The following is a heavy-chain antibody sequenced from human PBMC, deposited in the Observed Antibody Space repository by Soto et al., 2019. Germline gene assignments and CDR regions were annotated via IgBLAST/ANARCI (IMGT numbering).Heavy chain of an antibody. CDR1: GYPFTDSY. V-gene: IGHV1-2*04. J-gene: IGHJ4*02. CDR3: ARDQSNSSSWPFDF. Sequence: ASVKVSCKASGYPFTDSYLHWVRQAPGQGLEWMGWINPKTGDTKYAEKFRGWVTLTRDTAINTAYMDLSRVKYADTAMYFCARDQSNSSSWPFDFWGQGTLVTVPQ. D-gene: IGHD6-13*01. CDR2: INPKTGDT.